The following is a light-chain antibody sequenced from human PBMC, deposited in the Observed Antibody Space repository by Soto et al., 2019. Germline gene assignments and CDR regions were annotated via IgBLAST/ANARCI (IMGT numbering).Light chain of an antibody. CDR1: SSNIGRNT. V-gene: IGLV1-44*01. CDR3: AAWDDSLNGLV. CDR2: SND. J-gene: IGLJ1*01. Sequence: QSVLTQPPSASGTPGQRGTISCSGSSSNIGRNTVDWYQHLPGTAPKLLIYSNDQRPSGVPDRFSGSKSGTSASLAISGLQSEDEADYYCAAWDDSLNGLVFGTGTKVTVL.